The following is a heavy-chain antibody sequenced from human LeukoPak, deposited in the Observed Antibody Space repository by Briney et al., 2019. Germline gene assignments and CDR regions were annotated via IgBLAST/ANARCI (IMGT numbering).Heavy chain of an antibody. CDR2: IYYSGST. CDR1: GGSISSYY. D-gene: IGHD3-22*01. Sequence: SETLSLTCTVSGGSISSYYWSWIRQPPGKGLEWIGYIYYSGSTNYNPSLKSRVTISVDTSKNQFSLKLSSVTAADTAVYYCARDSPSYYYDSSGFITGAFDIWGQGTMVTVSS. CDR3: ARDSPSYYYDSSGFITGAFDI. V-gene: IGHV4-59*01. J-gene: IGHJ3*02.